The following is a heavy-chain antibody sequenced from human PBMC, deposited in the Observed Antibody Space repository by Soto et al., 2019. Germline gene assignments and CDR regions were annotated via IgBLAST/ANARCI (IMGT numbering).Heavy chain of an antibody. V-gene: IGHV4-59*01. CDR3: ARLLGGYDDYGGWFAP. D-gene: IGHD4-17*01. CDR1: GGSISPYS. Sequence: PSETLSLTCTISGGSISPYSWTWIRQSPGKGLEWIGYVSHSGRTFYTPSLKSRLTMSLDTSRSQFSLRLKSVSAADTAVYYCARLLGGYDDYGGWFAPWGQGXLVTVSS. CDR2: VSHSGRT. J-gene: IGHJ5*02.